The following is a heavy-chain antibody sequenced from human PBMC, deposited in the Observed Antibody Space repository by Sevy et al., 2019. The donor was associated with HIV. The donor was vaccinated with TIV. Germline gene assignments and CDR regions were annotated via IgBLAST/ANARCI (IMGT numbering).Heavy chain of an antibody. V-gene: IGHV1-18*01. CDR3: ARAPSGSQGPGQYFQH. CDR1: GYSFTSYG. D-gene: IGHD1-26*01. CDR2: LSTLHT. Sequence: ASVKVSCKASGYSFTSYGITWVRQAPGQGLEWMGWLSTLHTNYAQKLQGRVTLTTDTSTSTVYMELRSLRSDDTAVYYCARAPSGSQGPGQYFQHWVQGTLVTVSS. J-gene: IGHJ1*01.